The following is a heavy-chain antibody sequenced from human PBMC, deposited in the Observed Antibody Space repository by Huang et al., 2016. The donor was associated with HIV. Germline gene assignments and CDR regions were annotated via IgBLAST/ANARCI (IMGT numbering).Heavy chain of an antibody. V-gene: IGHV3-7*01. CDR1: GFPFSNYW. CDR2: IKQDGSET. Sequence: EVQLVESGGGLVQPGGSLRLSCAASGFPFSNYWMSWVRQAPGKGLEWVANIKQDGSETDYVDSVKGRFTISRDNAKNSLYLQMNSLRAEDTAVYYCASQPGPWGQGTLVTVSS. J-gene: IGHJ5*02. CDR3: ASQPGP.